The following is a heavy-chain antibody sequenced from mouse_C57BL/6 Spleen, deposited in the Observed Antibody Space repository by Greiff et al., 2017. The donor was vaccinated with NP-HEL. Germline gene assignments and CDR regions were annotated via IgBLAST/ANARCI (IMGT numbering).Heavy chain of an antibody. Sequence: VQLQQSGTVLARPGASVKMSCKTSGYTFTSYCMHWVNQRPGQGLEWIGAIYPGNSDTSYNQKFKGKAKLTAVTSASTAYMELSSLTSEDSAVYYCTKYEYVFWLANWGQGTLVTVSA. D-gene: IGHD2-4*01. V-gene: IGHV1-5*01. CDR2: IYPGNSDT. CDR1: GYTFTSYC. CDR3: TKYEYVFWLAN. J-gene: IGHJ3*01.